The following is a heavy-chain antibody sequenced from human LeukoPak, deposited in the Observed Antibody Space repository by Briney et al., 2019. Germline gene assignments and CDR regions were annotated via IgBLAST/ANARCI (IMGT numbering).Heavy chain of an antibody. CDR3: AKVGPVWLRFLEWLESYFDY. D-gene: IGHD3-3*01. Sequence: PGGSLRLSCAASGFTFSSYAMSWVRQAPGKGLEWVSAISGSGGSTYYADSVKGRFTISRDNSKNTLYLQMNSLRAEDTAVYYCAKVGPVWLRFLEWLESYFDYWGQGTLVTVSS. CDR1: GFTFSSYA. J-gene: IGHJ4*02. V-gene: IGHV3-23*01. CDR2: ISGSGGST.